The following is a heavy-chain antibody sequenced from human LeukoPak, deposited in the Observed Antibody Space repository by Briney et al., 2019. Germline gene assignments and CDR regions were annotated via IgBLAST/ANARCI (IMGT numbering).Heavy chain of an antibody. J-gene: IGHJ3*02. D-gene: IGHD3-22*01. Sequence: GGSLRLSCAASGFTDSSNYTSWVRQAPGKGLEWVSVIYSGGSTYHADSVKGRFTISRDNSKNTLYLQMNSLRAEDTAVYYCARDSSGPQAFDIWGQGTMVTVSS. V-gene: IGHV3-53*01. CDR3: ARDSSGPQAFDI. CDR2: IYSGGST. CDR1: GFTDSSNY.